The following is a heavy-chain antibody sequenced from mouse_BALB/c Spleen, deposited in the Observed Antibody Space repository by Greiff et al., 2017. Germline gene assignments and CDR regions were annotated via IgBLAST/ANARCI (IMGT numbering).Heavy chain of an antibody. V-gene: IGHV5-4*02. Sequence: EVKLMESGGGLVKPGGSLKLSCAASGFTFSDYYMYWVRQTPEKRLEWVATISDGGSYTYYPDRVKGRFTISRDNAKNNLYLQMSSLKSEDTAMYYCARDRTEYDYDSYAMDYWGQGTSVTVSS. CDR1: GFTFSDYY. D-gene: IGHD2-4*01. CDR2: ISDGGSYT. CDR3: ARDRTEYDYDSYAMDY. J-gene: IGHJ4*01.